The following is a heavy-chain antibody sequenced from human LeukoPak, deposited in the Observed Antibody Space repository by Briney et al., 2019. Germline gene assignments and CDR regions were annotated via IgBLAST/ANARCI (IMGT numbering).Heavy chain of an antibody. D-gene: IGHD1-26*01. CDR2: MNPNSGNT. J-gene: IGHJ3*02. CDR1: GYTFTSYD. V-gene: IGHV1-8*03. CDR3: ARVVMGAKDASDI. Sequence: SVKVSCKASGYTFTSYDINWVRQATGQGLEWMGWMNPNSGNTGYAQKFQGRVTITRNTSISTAYMELSSLRSEDTAVYYCARVVMGAKDASDIWGQGTMVTVSS.